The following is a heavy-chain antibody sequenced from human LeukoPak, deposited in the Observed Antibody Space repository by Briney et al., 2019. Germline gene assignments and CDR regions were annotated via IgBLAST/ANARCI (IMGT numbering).Heavy chain of an antibody. D-gene: IGHD4-17*01. J-gene: IGHJ4*02. CDR3: ARASTVTTCLWD. V-gene: IGHV3-74*01. Sequence: GGSLRLSCAASGFTFSSYWMYWVRQAPGKGLVWVSRINSDGSSTSYADSVKGRFTISRDNAKNTLSLQINSLRAEDTAVYYCARASTVTTCLWDRDQGTLVTVSS. CDR1: GFTFSSYW. CDR2: INSDGSST.